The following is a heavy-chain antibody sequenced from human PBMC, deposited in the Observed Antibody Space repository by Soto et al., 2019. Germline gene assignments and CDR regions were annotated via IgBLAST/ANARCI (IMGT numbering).Heavy chain of an antibody. CDR1: GYTFTSYD. CDR3: AKDRCSDVNCYFNY. J-gene: IGHJ4*02. D-gene: IGHD2-15*01. V-gene: IGHV1-8*01. CDR2: MNPNSGNT. Sequence: ASVKVSCKASGYTFTSYDINWVRQATGQGLEWMGWMNPNSGNTGYAQKFQGRVTMTRNTSISTAYMELSSLRAEDTAIYYCAKDRCSDVNCYFNYWGQGTLVTVSS.